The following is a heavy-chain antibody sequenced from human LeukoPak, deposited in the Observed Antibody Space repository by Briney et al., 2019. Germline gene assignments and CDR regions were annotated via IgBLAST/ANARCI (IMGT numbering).Heavy chain of an antibody. V-gene: IGHV3-11*01. J-gene: IGHJ4*02. CDR2: ISSSGSTI. CDR3: ARDASKLLRFPSDY. D-gene: IGHD3-3*01. Sequence: GGSLRLSCAASGFTFSDYYMSWIRQAPGKGLEWVSYISSSGSTIYYADSVKGRFTISRDNAKNSLYLQMNSLRAEDTAVYYCARDASKLLRFPSDYWGQGTLVTVSS. CDR1: GFTFSDYY.